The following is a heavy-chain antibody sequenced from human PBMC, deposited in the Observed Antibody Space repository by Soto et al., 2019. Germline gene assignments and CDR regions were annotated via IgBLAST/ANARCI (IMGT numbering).Heavy chain of an antibody. D-gene: IGHD6-19*01. V-gene: IGHV3-21*01. CDR3: ARDHDSSGWYGRAFDI. Sequence: PGGSLRLSCAASGFTFSSYSMNWVRQAPGKGLEWVSSISSSSSYIYYADSVKGRFTISRDNAKNSLYLQMNSLRAEDTAVYYCARDHDSSGWYGRAFDIWGQGTMVTVSS. CDR1: GFTFSSYS. J-gene: IGHJ3*02. CDR2: ISSSSSYI.